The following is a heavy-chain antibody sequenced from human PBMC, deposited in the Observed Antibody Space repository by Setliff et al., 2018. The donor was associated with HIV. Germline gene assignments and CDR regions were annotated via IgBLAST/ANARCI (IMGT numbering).Heavy chain of an antibody. D-gene: IGHD6-13*01. J-gene: IGHJ3*01. V-gene: IGHV4-34*01. CDR1: GESFSGYY. CDR2: INHSGST. CDR3: ARHPGSTSNWYKGAFDF. Sequence: SETLSLTCAVYGESFSGYYWSWIRQPPGKGLEWIGEINHSGSTNYNSSLKSRVTISLDTSKNQFSLKLSSVTAADTAVYYCARHPGSTSNWYKGAFDFWGQGRMVTVSS.